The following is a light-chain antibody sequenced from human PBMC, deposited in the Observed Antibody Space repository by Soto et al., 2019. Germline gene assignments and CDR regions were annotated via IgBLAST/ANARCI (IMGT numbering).Light chain of an antibody. J-gene: IGKJ5*01. V-gene: IGKV1-16*02. CDR1: QGISNY. CDR2: DAS. CDR3: QQYSTYPIT. Sequence: DIQMTQSPSSLSASVGDRVTITCRASQGISNYLAWSQQKPGKAPKSLIYDASSLRSGVPSKFSGSGFGTEFTLTISSLQHEDFATYYCQQYSTYPITFGQGTRLEIK.